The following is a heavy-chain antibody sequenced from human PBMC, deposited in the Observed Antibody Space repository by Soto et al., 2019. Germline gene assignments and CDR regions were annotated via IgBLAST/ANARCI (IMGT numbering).Heavy chain of an antibody. Sequence: ASVQVSWTASASTFGTYYMRWARPAPGNSLEWMGISNPSGDSTTYAQTLQGRVTMTRDTSTSTVDMVLSSLRYEATAVYYCARARPRSSVYSYGALHYWCHGTHVTVSS. J-gene: IGHJ4*01. CDR3: ARARPRSSVYSYGALHY. CDR2: SNPSGDST. D-gene: IGHD5-18*01. V-gene: IGHV1-46*01. CDR1: ASTFGTYY.